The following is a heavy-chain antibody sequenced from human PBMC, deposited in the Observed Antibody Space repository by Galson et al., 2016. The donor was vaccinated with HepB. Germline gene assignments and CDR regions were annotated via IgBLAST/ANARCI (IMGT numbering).Heavy chain of an antibody. CDR3: AKDLSDYVWGSHRPNWFDP. CDR2: ISGSGGST. V-gene: IGHV3-23*01. D-gene: IGHD3-16*01. J-gene: IGHJ5*02. CDR1: GFTFSSYA. Sequence: SLRLSCAASGFTFSSYAMSRVRQAPGKGLEWVSAISGSGGSTFYADSVRGRFTISRDTSETTRYVQMSSLKTEDTAVYYCAKDLSDYVWGSHRPNWFDPWGQGTMVTVSS.